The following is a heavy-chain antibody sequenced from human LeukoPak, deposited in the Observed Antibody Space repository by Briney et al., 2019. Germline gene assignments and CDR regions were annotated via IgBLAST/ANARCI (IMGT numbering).Heavy chain of an antibody. V-gene: IGHV3-21*01. Sequence: PGGSLRLSCAASGFTFSSYSMNWVRQAPGKGLEWVSSISSSSSYIYYADSVKGRFTISRDNAKNSLYLQMNSLRAEDTAVYYCARSPDSGSYYYFDYWGQGTLVTVSS. CDR2: ISSSSSYI. D-gene: IGHD1-26*01. CDR1: GFTFSSYS. J-gene: IGHJ4*02. CDR3: ARSPDSGSYYYFDY.